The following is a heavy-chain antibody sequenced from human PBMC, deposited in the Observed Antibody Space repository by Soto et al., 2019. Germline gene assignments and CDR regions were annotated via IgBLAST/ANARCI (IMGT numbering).Heavy chain of an antibody. J-gene: IGHJ5*02. CDR2: ISAYNGNT. CDR3: ARDLVVVAQRYNWFDP. Sequence: VSVKVSCKASGYTFTSYGISCARQAPGQGLEWMGWISAYNGNTNYAQKLQGRVTMTTDTSTSTAYMELRSLRSDDTAVYYCARDLVVVAQRYNWFDPWGQGTLVTVSS. V-gene: IGHV1-18*01. D-gene: IGHD2-15*01. CDR1: GYTFTSYG.